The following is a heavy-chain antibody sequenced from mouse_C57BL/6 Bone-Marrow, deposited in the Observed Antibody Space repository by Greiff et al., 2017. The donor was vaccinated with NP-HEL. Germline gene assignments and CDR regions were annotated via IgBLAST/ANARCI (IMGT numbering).Heavy chain of an antibody. J-gene: IGHJ4*01. CDR2: IHPSDSNT. Sequence: VKLQQPGAELVKPGASVKVSCKASGYTFTSYWMHWVKQRPGQGLEWIGRIHPSDSNTNYNQKFKGKATLTVDKSSSTAYMQLSRLTSEDSAVYYCAREHYGSRRYYAMDYWGQGTSVTVSS. CDR1: GYTFTSYW. D-gene: IGHD1-1*01. CDR3: AREHYGSRRYYAMDY. V-gene: IGHV1-74*01.